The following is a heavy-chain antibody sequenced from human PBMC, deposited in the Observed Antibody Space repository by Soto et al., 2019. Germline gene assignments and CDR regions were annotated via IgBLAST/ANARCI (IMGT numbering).Heavy chain of an antibody. CDR3: ARGRYGDY. V-gene: IGHV1-18*01. J-gene: IGHJ4*02. D-gene: IGHD1-1*01. CDR2: ISAHNDNT. Sequence: QVNLVQSGAEVRKPGASVKVSCRGSVYTFTSYGIPRVRQAPGQGLEWMGWISAHNDNTNYEQKVQGRVTVTRDTSTSTAYMELRNLRSDDTAVYYCARGRYGDYWGQGALVTVSS. CDR1: VYTFTSYG.